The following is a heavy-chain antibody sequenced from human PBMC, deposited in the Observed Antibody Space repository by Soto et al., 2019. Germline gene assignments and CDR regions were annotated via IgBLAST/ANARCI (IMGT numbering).Heavy chain of an antibody. Sequence: EVQLVESGGGLVQPGGSLRLSCAASGFTFSSYSMNWVRQAPGKGLEWVSYISSSSSTIYYADSVKGRFTISRDNAKNSLYLQMNSLRDEDTAVYYCARAMSIPGIYYFDYWGQGTLVTVAS. CDR1: GFTFSSYS. CDR2: ISSSSSTI. J-gene: IGHJ4*02. D-gene: IGHD1-20*01. CDR3: ARAMSIPGIYYFDY. V-gene: IGHV3-48*02.